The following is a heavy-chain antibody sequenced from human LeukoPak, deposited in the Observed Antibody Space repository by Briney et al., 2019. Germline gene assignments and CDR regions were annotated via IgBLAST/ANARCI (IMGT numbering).Heavy chain of an antibody. CDR1: GFTFSSYG. Sequence: GGSLRLSCAASGFTFSSYGMHWVRQAPGKGLEWVAVISYDGSNKYYADSVKGRFTISRDNSKNTLYLQMNSLRAGDTAVYYCAKGQGTYYYDSSGSGCFDYWGQGTLVTVSS. CDR2: ISYDGSNK. D-gene: IGHD3-22*01. CDR3: AKGQGTYYYDSSGSGCFDY. J-gene: IGHJ4*02. V-gene: IGHV3-30*18.